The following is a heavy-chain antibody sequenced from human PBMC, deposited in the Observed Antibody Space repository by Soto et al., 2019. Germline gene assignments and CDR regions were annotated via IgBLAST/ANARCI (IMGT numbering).Heavy chain of an antibody. CDR2: IYYSGST. CDR3: AIALQGCRDYRDYFDY. D-gene: IGHD4-17*01. Sequence: PSETLSLTCTVSGGSISSGDYYWSWIRQPPGKGLEWIGYIYYSGSTYYNPSLKSRVTISVDTSKNQFSLKLSSVTAADTAVYYCAIALQGCRDYRDYFDYWSQGTLVTVSS. V-gene: IGHV4-30-4*01. J-gene: IGHJ4*02. CDR1: GGSISSGDYY.